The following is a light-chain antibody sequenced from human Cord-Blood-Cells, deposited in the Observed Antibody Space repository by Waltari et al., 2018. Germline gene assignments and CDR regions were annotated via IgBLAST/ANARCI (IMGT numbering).Light chain of an antibody. CDR2: KAS. CDR1: QSISSW. V-gene: IGKV1-5*03. J-gene: IGKJ2*03. CDR3: QQYNSYSPYS. Sequence: DIQMTQSPSTLSASVGDRVTITCRASQSISSWLAWYQQKPGKAPKLLIYKASSLESGVPSRFSGSRSGTEFTLTMSSLQPDDFATYYCQQYNSYSPYSFGQGTKLEIK.